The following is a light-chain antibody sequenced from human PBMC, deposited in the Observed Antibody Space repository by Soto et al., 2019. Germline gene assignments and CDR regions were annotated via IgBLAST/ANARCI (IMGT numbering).Light chain of an antibody. Sequence: EIVMTQSPATLSVSPGERATLSCRASQSVSSNLAWYQQKPGQAPRLLIYGASTRATGIPARFSGSGSGTEFTLTISSLKPEDFAVYYCQQYNNWTQTFGQGTKVDI. CDR2: GAS. J-gene: IGKJ1*01. V-gene: IGKV3-15*01. CDR1: QSVSSN. CDR3: QQYNNWTQT.